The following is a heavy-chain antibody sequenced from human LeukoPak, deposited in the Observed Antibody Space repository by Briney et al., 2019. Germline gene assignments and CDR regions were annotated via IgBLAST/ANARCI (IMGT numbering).Heavy chain of an antibody. Sequence: TGGSLRLSCAASGITANSTYISWVRQAPGKGLEWVSVAYSDGNTYYAGSVKGRFTISRDNSKNTLFLQMNSLRAEDTAVYYCARLFGSGWPGYFYYAMDVWGQGTTVAVSS. D-gene: IGHD6-19*01. J-gene: IGHJ6*02. CDR3: ARLFGSGWPGYFYYAMDV. V-gene: IGHV3-66*04. CDR2: AYSDGNT. CDR1: GITANSTY.